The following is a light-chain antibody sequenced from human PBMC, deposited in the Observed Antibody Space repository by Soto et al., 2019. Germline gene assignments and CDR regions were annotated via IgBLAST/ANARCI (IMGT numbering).Light chain of an antibody. Sequence: EIVLTQSPATLSLSPGERASLSXRASQSVSSNLAWYQQKPGQAPRLLIYGASTRATGIPARFSGSGSGTEFTLTISSLQSEDFAIYYCQQYNDWPPMTFGQGTKV. CDR1: QSVSSN. CDR2: GAS. V-gene: IGKV3-15*01. CDR3: QQYNDWPPMT. J-gene: IGKJ1*01.